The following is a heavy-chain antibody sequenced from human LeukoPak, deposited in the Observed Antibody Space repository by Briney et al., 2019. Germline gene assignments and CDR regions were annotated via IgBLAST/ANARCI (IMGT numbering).Heavy chain of an antibody. Sequence: ASVKVSCKASGYTFTRYDINWVRQATGQGLEWLGWVNTKSGNTGSAQNFQGRVTMTRDTSTSTVYIELSSLRSEDTAVYYCARTRTYYYDSSGYHFDYWGQGTLATVSS. CDR3: ARTRTYYYDSSGYHFDY. CDR1: GYTFTRYD. V-gene: IGHV1-8*01. CDR2: VNTKSGNT. J-gene: IGHJ4*02. D-gene: IGHD3-22*01.